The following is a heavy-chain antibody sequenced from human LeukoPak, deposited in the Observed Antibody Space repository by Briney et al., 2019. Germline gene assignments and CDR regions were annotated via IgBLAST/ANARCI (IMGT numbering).Heavy chain of an antibody. D-gene: IGHD3-22*01. V-gene: IGHV3-21*01. Sequence: PGGSLRLSCAASGFTFSSYSMNWVRQAPGKGLEWVSSISSSSSYIYYADSVKGRFTISRDNAKNSLYLQMNSLRAEDTAVYYCASLPYDSSGYSPYWGQGTLVTVSS. J-gene: IGHJ4*02. CDR2: ISSSSSYI. CDR3: ASLPYDSSGYSPY. CDR1: GFTFSSYS.